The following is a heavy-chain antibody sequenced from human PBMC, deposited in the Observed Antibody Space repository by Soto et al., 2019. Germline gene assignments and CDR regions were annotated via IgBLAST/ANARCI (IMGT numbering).Heavy chain of an antibody. CDR2: INSDGSST. Sequence: HPGWSLRLSCAASGVTVSSYWMHWVRQAPGKGLVWVSRINSDGSSTTYADSVEGRFTISRDNAKNILYPQMNSLRSDDSAIYYCARVQLRSTGWYPWGQGTLVTVSS. D-gene: IGHD6-19*01. CDR3: ARVQLRSTGWYP. J-gene: IGHJ5*02. CDR1: GVTVSSYW. V-gene: IGHV3-74*03.